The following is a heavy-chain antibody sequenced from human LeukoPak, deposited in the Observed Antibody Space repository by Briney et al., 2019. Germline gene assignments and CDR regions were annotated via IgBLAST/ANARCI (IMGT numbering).Heavy chain of an antibody. D-gene: IGHD6-13*01. CDR2: IYYSGST. Sequence: GSLRLSCAASGFTVSSNYMSWIRQPPGKGLEWIGYIYYSGSTNYNPSLKSRVTISVDTSKNQFSLKLSSVTAADTAVYYCARGRYLTTLGGAAAGFLDSWGQGNLVTVSS. J-gene: IGHJ4*02. CDR1: GFTVSSNY. V-gene: IGHV4-59*02. CDR3: ARGRYLTTLGGAAAGFLDS.